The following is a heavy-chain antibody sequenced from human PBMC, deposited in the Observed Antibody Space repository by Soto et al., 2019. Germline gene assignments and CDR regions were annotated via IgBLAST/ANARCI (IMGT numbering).Heavy chain of an antibody. Sequence: PGGSLRLSCAASGFTFSSYGMHWVRQAPGKGLEWVAVIWYDGSNKYYADSVKGRFTISRDNSKNTLYLQMNSLRAEDTAVYYCARVSMTLVTRDYYYGRDVWGQGTTVTVSS. V-gene: IGHV3-33*01. CDR3: ARVSMTLVTRDYYYGRDV. CDR1: GFTFSSYG. CDR2: IWYDGSNK. J-gene: IGHJ6*02. D-gene: IGHD3-22*01.